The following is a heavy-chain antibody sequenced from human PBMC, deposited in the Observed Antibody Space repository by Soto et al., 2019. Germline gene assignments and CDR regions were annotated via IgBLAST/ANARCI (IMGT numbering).Heavy chain of an antibody. V-gene: IGHV3-23*01. D-gene: IGHD2-2*01. CDR3: AKGGGEYQLLRDY. Sequence: EVQLLESGGGLVQPGGSMRLSCAASGFTFRSYAMSWVRQAPGKGLEWVSAISGSAGSTYYADSVKGRFTISRDNFKNTLYLQMNSLRVEDTAVYYCAKGGGEYQLLRDYWGQGTLVTVSS. J-gene: IGHJ4*02. CDR2: ISGSAGST. CDR1: GFTFRSYA.